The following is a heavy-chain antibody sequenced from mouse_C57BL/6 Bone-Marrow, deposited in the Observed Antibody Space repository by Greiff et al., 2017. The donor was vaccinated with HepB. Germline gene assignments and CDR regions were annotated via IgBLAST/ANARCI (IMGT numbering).Heavy chain of an antibody. V-gene: IGHV5-4*01. J-gene: IGHJ1*03. CDR1: GFTFSSYA. D-gene: IGHD2-3*01. Sequence: EVQRVESGGGLVKPGGSLKLSCAASGFTFSSYAMSWVRQTPEKRLEWVATISDGGSYTYYPDNVKGRFTISRDNAKNNLYLQMSHLKSEDTAMYYCARDRWLLPRYWYFDVWGTGTTVTVSS. CDR2: ISDGGSYT. CDR3: ARDRWLLPRYWYFDV.